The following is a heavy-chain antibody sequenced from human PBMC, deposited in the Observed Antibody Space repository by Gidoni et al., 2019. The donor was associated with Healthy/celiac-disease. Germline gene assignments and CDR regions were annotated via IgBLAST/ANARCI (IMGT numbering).Heavy chain of an antibody. V-gene: IGHV3-23*01. Sequence: EVQLLESGGGLVQHGGSLRLSCEAYGFTFSSYAMSWVRQAPGKGLEWVSAISGSGGSTYYADSVKGRFTISRDNSKNTLYLQMNSLRAEDTAVYYCAKSPLRFLEWLLDAFDIWGQGTMVTVSS. CDR2: ISGSGGST. CDR1: GFTFSSYA. J-gene: IGHJ3*02. D-gene: IGHD3-3*01. CDR3: AKSPLRFLEWLLDAFDI.